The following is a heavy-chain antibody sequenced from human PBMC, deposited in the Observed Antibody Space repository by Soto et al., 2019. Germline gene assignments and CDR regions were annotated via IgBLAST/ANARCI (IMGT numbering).Heavy chain of an antibody. J-gene: IGHJ4*02. CDR3: ARERGYDY. CDR2: ISYDGSNK. CDR1: GFTFSSYA. Sequence: VQLVESGGGVVQPGRSLRLSCAASGFTFSSYAMHWVRQAPGKGLEWVAVISYDGSNKYYADSVKGRFTISRDNSKNTLYLQMNSLRAEDTAVYYCARERGYDYWGQGTLVTVSS. V-gene: IGHV3-30-3*01. D-gene: IGHD5-12*01.